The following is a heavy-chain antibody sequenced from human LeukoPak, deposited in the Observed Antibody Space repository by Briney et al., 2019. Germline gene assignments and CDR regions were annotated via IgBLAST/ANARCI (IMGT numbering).Heavy chain of an antibody. D-gene: IGHD3-22*01. Sequence: PGGSLRLSCAASGFTFSGSAMHWVRQASGKGLEWVGRIRSKANSYATAYAASVKGRFTISRDDSKNTAYLQMNSLKTEDTAVYYCTIPINYYDSSGYHSPFGYWGQGTLVTVSS. CDR1: GFTFSGSA. J-gene: IGHJ4*02. CDR2: IRSKANSYAT. CDR3: TIPINYYDSSGYHSPFGY. V-gene: IGHV3-73*01.